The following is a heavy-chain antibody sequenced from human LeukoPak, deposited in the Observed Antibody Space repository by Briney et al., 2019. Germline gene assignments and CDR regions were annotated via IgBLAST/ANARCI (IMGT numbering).Heavy chain of an antibody. CDR2: IYHSGST. CDR3: ARDSSSYCSSTSCYVHAFDI. CDR1: GGSISSSNW. D-gene: IGHD2-2*01. Sequence: PSGTLSLTCAVSGGSISSSNWWSWVRQPPGKGLEWIGEIYHSGSTNYNPSLKSRVTISVDTSKNQFSLKLSSVTAAGTAVYYCARDSSSYCSSTSCYVHAFDIWGQGTMVTVSS. J-gene: IGHJ3*02. V-gene: IGHV4-4*02.